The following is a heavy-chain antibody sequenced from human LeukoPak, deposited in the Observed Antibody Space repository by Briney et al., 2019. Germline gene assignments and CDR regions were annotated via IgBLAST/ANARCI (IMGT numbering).Heavy chain of an antibody. D-gene: IGHD2/OR15-2a*01. J-gene: IGHJ3*02. CDR2: ISAYNGNT. CDR1: GYTFTSYG. V-gene: IGHV1-18*01. Sequence: WASVKVSCKASGYTFTSYGISWVRQAPGQGLEWMGWISAYNGNTNYAQKLQGRVTMTTDTSTSTAYMELRSLRSDDTAVHYCARAPRIPSPHALDIWGQGTMVTVSS. CDR3: ARAPRIPSPHALDI.